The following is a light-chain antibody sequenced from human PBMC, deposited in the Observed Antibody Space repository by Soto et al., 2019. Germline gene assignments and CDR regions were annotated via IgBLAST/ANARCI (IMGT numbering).Light chain of an antibody. V-gene: IGKV1-5*01. CDR1: QNVNKW. CDR3: QRYNSNSRT. Sequence: DIQMTQSPSTLSASVGDRVTITCRASQNVNKWVAWYQQKPGKAPKFLIYDASVLESGVPSRFSGSGSGTEFPLTLSSLQPDDFATYCCQRYNSNSRTFGQGTKVEMK. CDR2: DAS. J-gene: IGKJ1*01.